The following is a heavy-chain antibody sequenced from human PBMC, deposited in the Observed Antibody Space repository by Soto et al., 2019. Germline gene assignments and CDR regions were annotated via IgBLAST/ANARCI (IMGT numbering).Heavy chain of an antibody. Sequence: ASVKVSCKASGGTFSSNAIYWVRQAPGQGLEWLGTIVPVFPSVYYAPRFQGRLTITADGSTDTVYMMLTSLKSEDTAVYCCAREMPSTAAAYFYYGLNVWGQGTSVTVSS. J-gene: IGHJ6*02. CDR2: IVPVFPSV. CDR3: AREMPSTAAAYFYYGLNV. V-gene: IGHV1-69*13. CDR1: GGTFSSNA. D-gene: IGHD6-13*01.